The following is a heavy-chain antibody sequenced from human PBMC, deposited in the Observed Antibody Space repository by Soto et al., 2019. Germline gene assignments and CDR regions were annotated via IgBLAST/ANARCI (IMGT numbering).Heavy chain of an antibody. Sequence: SETLSLTCAVYGGSFSGYYWSWIRQPPGKGLEWIGEINHSGSTNYNPSLKSRVTISVDTSKNQFSLKLSSVTAADTAVYYCAREGARDYSNYGSYYYYMDVWGKGTTVTVSS. CDR2: INHSGST. J-gene: IGHJ6*03. CDR1: GGSFSGYY. D-gene: IGHD4-4*01. CDR3: AREGARDYSNYGSYYYYMDV. V-gene: IGHV4-34*09.